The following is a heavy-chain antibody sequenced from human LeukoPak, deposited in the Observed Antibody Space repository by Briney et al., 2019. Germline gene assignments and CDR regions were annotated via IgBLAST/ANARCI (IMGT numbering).Heavy chain of an antibody. CDR1: GGSISSSSYY. J-gene: IGHJ4*02. D-gene: IGHD2-15*01. CDR3: ASTKYCSGGVCYDY. Sequence: SETLSVTCTVSGGSISSSSYYWGWTRQPPGKGLEWIGSIYDRGSTNYNPSLKSRVTISVDTSKNQFSLKLSAVTAADTAVYYCASTKYCSGGVCYDYWGQGTLVSVSS. CDR2: IYDRGST. V-gene: IGHV4-39*07.